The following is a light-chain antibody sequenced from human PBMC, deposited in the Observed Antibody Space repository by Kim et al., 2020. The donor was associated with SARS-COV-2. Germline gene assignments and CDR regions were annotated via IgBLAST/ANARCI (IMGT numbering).Light chain of an antibody. V-gene: IGLV3-1*01. CDR1: KLGDKC. CDR3: NSRDIKTKHPV. J-gene: IGLJ2*01. CDR2: QDS. Sequence: PGTQASSTCSVDKLGDKCACWYQQKPGQSPGLVIYQDSKRPSGIPERFSGSSSGNTASLTITGAQAEDEADYYCNSRDIKTKHPVFGGGTQLTVL.